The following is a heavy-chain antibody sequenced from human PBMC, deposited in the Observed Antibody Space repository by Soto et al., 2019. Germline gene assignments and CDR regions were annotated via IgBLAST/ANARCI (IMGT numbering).Heavy chain of an antibody. Sequence: QVQLVQSGAEEKKPGASVKVSCKASGYTFTSYAMHWVRQAPGQRLEWMGWINAGNGNTKYSQKFQGRVTITRDTTASTAYMDLSSLRSEDTAVYSCARSIVVVTALDYWGQGTLVTVSS. CDR1: GYTFTSYA. CDR2: INAGNGNT. V-gene: IGHV1-3*05. CDR3: ARSIVVVTALDY. D-gene: IGHD2-21*02. J-gene: IGHJ4*02.